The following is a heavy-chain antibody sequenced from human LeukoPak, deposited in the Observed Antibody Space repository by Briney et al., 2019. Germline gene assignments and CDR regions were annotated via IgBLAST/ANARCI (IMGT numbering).Heavy chain of an antibody. CDR3: AREALGYCSSTSCSNYFDY. V-gene: IGHV1-69*06. Sequence: ASVTVSYKASGGTFISYAISWVRQAPGQGLDWMGGIIPIFGTANYEQKFQGRVKITADKSTSTAYMELSSLRSEDTAVYYCAREALGYCSSTSCSNYFDYWGQGTLVTVSS. CDR1: GGTFISYA. D-gene: IGHD2-2*01. CDR2: IIPIFGTA. J-gene: IGHJ4*02.